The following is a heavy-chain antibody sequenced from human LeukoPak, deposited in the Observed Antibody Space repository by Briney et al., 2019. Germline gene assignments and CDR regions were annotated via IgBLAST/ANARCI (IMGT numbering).Heavy chain of an antibody. CDR1: GYTFTSYA. D-gene: IGHD2-21*02. CDR2: INTNTGNP. CDR3: ARVVGCGGDCYSGISDY. J-gene: IGHJ4*02. V-gene: IGHV7-4-1*02. Sequence: ASVKVSCKASGYTFTSYAMNWVRQAPGQGLEWMGWINTNTGNPTYAQGFTGRFVFALDTSVSTAYLQISSLKAEDTAVYYCARVVGCGGDCYSGISDYWGQGTLVTVSS.